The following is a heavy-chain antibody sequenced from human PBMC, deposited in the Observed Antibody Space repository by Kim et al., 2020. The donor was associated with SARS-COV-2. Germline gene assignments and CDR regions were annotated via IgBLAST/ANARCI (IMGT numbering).Heavy chain of an antibody. V-gene: IGHV3-43*01. J-gene: IGHJ6*02. CDR3: AKDLYNWNYYYGMDV. Sequence: ADSVKGRFTSSRDNSKNSLYLQMNSLRTEDTALYYCAKDLYNWNYYYGMDVWGQGTTVTVSS. D-gene: IGHD1-20*01.